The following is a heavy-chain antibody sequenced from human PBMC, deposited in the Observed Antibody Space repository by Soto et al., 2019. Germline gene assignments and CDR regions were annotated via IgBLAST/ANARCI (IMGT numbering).Heavy chain of an antibody. Sequence: QVQLVESGGGVVQPGRSLRLSCAASGFTFSSYGMNWVRQAPGKGLEWVAVISYDGSNKYYADSVKGRFTISRDNSKNTMYLQMNSLRAEYTAVYYCAKDRGKVVVAAPFYYWGQGTLVTVSS. CDR2: ISYDGSNK. V-gene: IGHV3-30*18. CDR3: AKDRGKVVVAAPFYY. D-gene: IGHD2-15*01. CDR1: GFTFSSYG. J-gene: IGHJ4*02.